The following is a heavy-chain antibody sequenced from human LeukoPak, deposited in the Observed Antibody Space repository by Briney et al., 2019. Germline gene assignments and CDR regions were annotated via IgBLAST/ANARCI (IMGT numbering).Heavy chain of an antibody. V-gene: IGHV3-30*02. CDR2: IRYDGSNK. J-gene: IGHJ6*03. CDR3: AKVGNSGYGEYYYYYMDV. Sequence: GGSLRLSCAASGFTFSSYGMHWVRQAPGKGLEWVAFIRYDGSNKYYADSVKGRFTISRDNSKNTLYLQMNSLRAEDTAVYYCAKVGNSGYGEYYYYYMDVWGKGTTVTISS. CDR1: GFTFSSYG. D-gene: IGHD5-12*01.